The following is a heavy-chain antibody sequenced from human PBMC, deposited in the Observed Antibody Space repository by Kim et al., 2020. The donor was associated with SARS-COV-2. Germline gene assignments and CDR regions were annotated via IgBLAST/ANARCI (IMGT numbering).Heavy chain of an antibody. V-gene: IGHV4-39*01. Sequence: LKSRVTISVYTSKNQFSLKLSSVTAADTAVYYCARKDYGDYVLGTQFDYWGQGTLVTVSS. J-gene: IGHJ4*02. CDR3: ARKDYGDYVLGTQFDY. D-gene: IGHD4-17*01.